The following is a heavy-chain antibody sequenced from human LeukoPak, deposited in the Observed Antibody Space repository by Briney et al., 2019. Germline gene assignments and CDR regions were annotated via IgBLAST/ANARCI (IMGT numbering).Heavy chain of an antibody. Sequence: PSETLSLTCTVAGGSISSGAYWWTWIRQDPVKGLEWIGYIYYSGSTYYNPSLRSRVNISVDTSKNQFSLKLSSVTAADTAVYYCARGHSTSSSYFCNGMDVWGQGTTVNVSS. CDR1: GGSISSGAYW. CDR3: ARGHSTSSSYFCNGMDV. J-gene: IGHJ6*02. V-gene: IGHV4-31*03. D-gene: IGHD6-6*01. CDR2: IYYSGST.